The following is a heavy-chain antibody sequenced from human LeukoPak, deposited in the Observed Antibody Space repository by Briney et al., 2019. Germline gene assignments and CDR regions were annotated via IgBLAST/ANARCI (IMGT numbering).Heavy chain of an antibody. J-gene: IGHJ4*02. CDR3: ARDTFQPGLIDS. CDR2: INTDSSDI. D-gene: IGHD2-2*01. CDR1: GFTFSRYA. Sequence: GGSLRLSCAASGFTFSRYAMNWVREAPRKGLEWVSYINTDSSDIHYADSVKGRFTISRDNARNTLYLQLSSLRAEDSAVYDCARDTFQPGLIDSWGQGTPVTVSS. V-gene: IGHV3-21*05.